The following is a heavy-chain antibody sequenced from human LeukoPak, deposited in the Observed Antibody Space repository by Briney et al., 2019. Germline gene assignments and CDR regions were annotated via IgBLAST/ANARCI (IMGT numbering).Heavy chain of an antibody. CDR2: ITGSGGNT. V-gene: IGHV3-23*01. CDR3: AELGITMIGGV. Sequence: GGSLRLSCAASGLTFSTYGMSWVRQAPGKGLEWVSGITGSGGNTYYADSVKGRFTISRDNAKNSLYLQMNSLRAEDTAVYYCAELGITMIGGVWGKGTTVTISS. J-gene: IGHJ6*04. D-gene: IGHD3-10*02. CDR1: GLTFSTYG.